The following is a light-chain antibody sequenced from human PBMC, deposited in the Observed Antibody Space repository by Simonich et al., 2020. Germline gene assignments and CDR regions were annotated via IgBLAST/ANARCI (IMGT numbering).Light chain of an antibody. CDR2: KAS. CDR1: QSISSW. CDR3: QQYDSYSRT. V-gene: IGKV1-5*03. Sequence: DIQMTQSPSTLSASVGDRVTITCRASQSISSWLAWYPQKPGKAPKLLIYKASSLESWVPSRISGSGSVTEFTVTISSLQPDDFATYYCQQYDSYSRTFGQGTKVEIK. J-gene: IGKJ1*01.